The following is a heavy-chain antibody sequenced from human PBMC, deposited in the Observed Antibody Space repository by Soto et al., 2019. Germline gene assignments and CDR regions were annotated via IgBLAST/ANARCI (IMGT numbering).Heavy chain of an antibody. CDR3: AVDRKTTRLVPPYYFDY. J-gene: IGHJ4*02. CDR1: GGTFSTYA. V-gene: IGHV1-69*06. D-gene: IGHD1-7*01. CDR2: IIPIFGTA. Sequence: QLQLVKYGAEVKKPGSSVKVSCKASGGTFSTYAISWVRQAPGQGLEGMAEIIPIFGTATYAQRFRGRVTMTADTSTTTAYMEMGGLGSEDTAVYYCAVDRKTTRLVPPYYFDYWGQGALVTVSS.